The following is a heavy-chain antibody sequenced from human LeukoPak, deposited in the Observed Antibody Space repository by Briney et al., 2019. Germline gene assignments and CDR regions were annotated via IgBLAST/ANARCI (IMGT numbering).Heavy chain of an antibody. J-gene: IGHJ5*01. CDR3: ARAGQGFDS. Sequence: GGSLRLSCAASGFTFNDYWMHWLRQGPAKGLVWVSRINSDGTTTTYADSVKGRFTISRDNAKNTLYLQMNSLRAEDTAVYYCARAGQGFDSWGQGTLVTVSA. CDR1: GFTFNDYW. CDR2: INSDGTTT. V-gene: IGHV3-74*01.